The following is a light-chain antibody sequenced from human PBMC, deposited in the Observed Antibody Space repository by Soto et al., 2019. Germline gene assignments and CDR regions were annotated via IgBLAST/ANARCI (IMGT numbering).Light chain of an antibody. CDR1: QGINRW. V-gene: IGKV1-5*03. Sequence: DIQMTQSPSSLSASVGDSVTITCRASQGINRWLAWYQQKPGKAPELLIYQASSLQSGLPSRFSGGGSGSGTEFTLTLSSLQPDDFATYYCQQYNSYPWTFGQGTKVEFK. CDR3: QQYNSYPWT. CDR2: QAS. J-gene: IGKJ1*01.